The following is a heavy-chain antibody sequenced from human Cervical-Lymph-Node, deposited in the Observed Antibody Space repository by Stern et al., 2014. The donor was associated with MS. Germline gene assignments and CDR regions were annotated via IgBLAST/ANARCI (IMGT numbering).Heavy chain of an antibody. J-gene: IGHJ3*02. CDR1: GGSVNSGNYY. D-gene: IGHD3-22*01. Sequence: QVQLQESGPGLVKPSETLSLTCTVSGGSVNSGNYYWSWIRQPPGMGTEWIGYILCSGGANYTPSLKRRVTISLDTSKNQFSLNLSSVTAADTAVYYCARMILTRNDAFDIWGHGTMVTVSS. V-gene: IGHV4-61*01. CDR3: ARMILTRNDAFDI. CDR2: ILCSGGA.